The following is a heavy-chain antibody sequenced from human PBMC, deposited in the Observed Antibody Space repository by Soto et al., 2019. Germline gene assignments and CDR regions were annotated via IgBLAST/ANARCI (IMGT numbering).Heavy chain of an antibody. CDR3: ARAQFYSGSGNYNNLMFDA. CDR2: IYHSGTT. D-gene: IGHD3-10*01. J-gene: IGHJ5*02. CDR1: GGSVSGAGYS. V-gene: IGHV4-30-2*01. Sequence: SETLSLTCAVSGGSVSGAGYSWSWIRQPPGGGLDWIGYIYHSGTTYCNPSLKTRLTMSLDRSNSKFSLTLNSVTAADTALYFCARAQFYSGSGNYNNLMFDAWGKGTQVTVSS.